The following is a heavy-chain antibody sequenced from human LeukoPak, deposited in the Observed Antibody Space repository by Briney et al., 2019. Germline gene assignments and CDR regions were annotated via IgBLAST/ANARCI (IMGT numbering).Heavy chain of an antibody. CDR2: ISSSSRTI. CDR1: GFTFSNYN. D-gene: IGHD3-22*01. V-gene: IGHV3-48*01. Sequence: GGSLRLSCAASGFTFSNYNMNWVRQAPGKGLEWVSYISSSSRTIYYADSVKGRFTISRDNAKNSLYLQMNSLRAEDTAVYYCAKGDFIYYDTPLDPWGQGTLVTVSS. J-gene: IGHJ5*02. CDR3: AKGDFIYYDTPLDP.